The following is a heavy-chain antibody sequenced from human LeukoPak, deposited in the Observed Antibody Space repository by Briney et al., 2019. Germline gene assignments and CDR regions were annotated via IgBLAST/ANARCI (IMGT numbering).Heavy chain of an antibody. D-gene: IGHD5-18*01. CDR3: GRDPKLGIRGYTYGYIDY. Sequence: SETLSLTCTVSGGSISSSSYYWGWIRQPPGKGLEWIGSIYYSGSTYYNPSLKSRVTISVDTSKNQFSPKLSSVTAADTAVYYCGRDPKLGIRGYTYGYIDYRGQGTLVTVSS. CDR2: IYYSGST. V-gene: IGHV4-39*07. J-gene: IGHJ4*02. CDR1: GGSISSSSYY.